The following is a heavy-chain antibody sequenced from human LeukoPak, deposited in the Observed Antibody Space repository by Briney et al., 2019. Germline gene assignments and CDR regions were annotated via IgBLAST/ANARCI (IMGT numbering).Heavy chain of an antibody. Sequence: PGGSLRLSCSASGFTFSNYAMRWVRQTPGKGLEYVSAISSNGEITYYADSVKGRFSISRDNSKSTVYLQMNSLRGEDTAVYYCAKDRSTGWYAGFDCWGQGTLVTVSS. CDR3: AKDRSTGWYAGFDC. J-gene: IGHJ4*02. CDR2: ISSNGEIT. V-gene: IGHV3-64*04. D-gene: IGHD6-19*01. CDR1: GFTFSNYA.